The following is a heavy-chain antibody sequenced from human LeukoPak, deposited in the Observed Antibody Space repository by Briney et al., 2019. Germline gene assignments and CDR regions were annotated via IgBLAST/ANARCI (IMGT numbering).Heavy chain of an antibody. J-gene: IGHJ4*02. CDR2: IRYDGSNK. CDR1: GFTFSSYG. D-gene: IGHD5-18*01. CDR3: AKTRYSYGYYFDY. V-gene: IGHV3-30*02. Sequence: GGSLRLSCAASGFTFSSYGMHWVRQAPGKGLEWVAFIRYDGSNKYYADSVKGRFTISRDNSKNTLYLQMNNLRAEDTAVYYCAKTRYSYGYYFDYWGQGTLVTVSS.